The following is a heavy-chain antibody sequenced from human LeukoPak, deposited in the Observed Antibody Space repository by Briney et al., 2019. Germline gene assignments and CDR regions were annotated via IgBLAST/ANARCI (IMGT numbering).Heavy chain of an antibody. Sequence: GGSLRLSCAASGFTFSSYWMSWVRQAPGKGLEWVANIKQDGSEKYYVDSVKGRFTISRDNAKNSLYLQLNSLRAEDTAVYYCARDPFEFWSCYDYYFDYWGQGTLVTVSS. D-gene: IGHD3-3*01. J-gene: IGHJ4*02. CDR1: GFTFSSYW. CDR3: ARDPFEFWSCYDYYFDY. CDR2: IKQDGSEK. V-gene: IGHV3-7*01.